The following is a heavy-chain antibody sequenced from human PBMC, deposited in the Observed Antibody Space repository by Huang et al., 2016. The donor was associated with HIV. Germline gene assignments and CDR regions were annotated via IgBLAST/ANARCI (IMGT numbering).Heavy chain of an antibody. D-gene: IGHD6-19*01. CDR3: ARHGRVAGHYYNNMDV. CDR1: GGSISSSSYY. J-gene: IGHJ6*02. V-gene: IGHV4-39*01. CDR2: IYYSGHT. Sequence: LQLQESGPGLVKSSETLSLICTVSGGSISSSSYYWGWIRQPPGKGPEGIGSIYYSGHTSYNPPLRSRVTISVDTSKNQFSLKVNSVTAADTAVYYCARHGRVAGHYYNNMDVWGRGTTVTVSS.